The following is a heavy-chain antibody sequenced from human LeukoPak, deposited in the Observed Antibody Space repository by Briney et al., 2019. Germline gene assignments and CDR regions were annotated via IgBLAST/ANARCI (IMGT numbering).Heavy chain of an antibody. J-gene: IGHJ5*02. CDR3: ARETQYCSSTSCDNWFDP. CDR1: GGSFSGYY. CDR2: IYYSGST. D-gene: IGHD2-2*01. V-gene: IGHV4-59*01. Sequence: SETLSLTCAVYGGSFSGYYWSWIRQPPGKGLEWIGYIYYSGSTNYNPSLKSRVTISVDTSKNQFSLKLSSVTAADTAVYYCARETQYCSSTSCDNWFDPWGQGTLVTVSS.